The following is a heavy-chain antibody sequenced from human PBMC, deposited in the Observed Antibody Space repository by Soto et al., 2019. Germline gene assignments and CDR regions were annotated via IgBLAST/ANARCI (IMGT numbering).Heavy chain of an antibody. CDR1: GGSISSGTYS. J-gene: IGHJ4*02. Sequence: QLQLQESGPGLVKPSETLSLTCTVSGGSISSGTYSWGWIRQPPGKGLEWIGNSYFTGNTHYNPSLNSRVTMSVDTSKSQFSLSLISVSAADTAVYYCARHRTGYSSSWLDYWGQGTLVTVSS. CDR3: ARHRTGYSSSWLDY. V-gene: IGHV4-39*01. D-gene: IGHD6-13*01. CDR2: SYFTGNT.